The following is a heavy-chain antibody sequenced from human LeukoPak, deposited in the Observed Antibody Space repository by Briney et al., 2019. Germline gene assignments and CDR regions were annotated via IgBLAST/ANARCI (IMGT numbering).Heavy chain of an antibody. V-gene: IGHV1-46*01. J-gene: IGHJ4*02. CDR2: INPSGGST. CDR3: ATDGGAYCGGDCYSDY. CDR1: GYTFTGYY. Sequence: GASVKVSCKASGYTFTGYYMHWVRQAPGQGLEWMGIINPSGGSTSYAQKFQGRVTMTRDTSTSTVYMELSSLRSEDTAVYYCATDGGAYCGGDCYSDYWGQGTLVTVSS. D-gene: IGHD2-21*02.